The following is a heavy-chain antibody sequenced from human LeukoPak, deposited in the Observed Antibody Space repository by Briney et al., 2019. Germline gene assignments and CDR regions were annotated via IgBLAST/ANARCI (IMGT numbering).Heavy chain of an antibody. J-gene: IGHJ4*02. CDR1: GGSISSYY. Sequence: MSSETLSLTCTVSGGSISSYYWSWIRQPPGKGLEWIGYMYNSGSTNYNPSLQSRVAISVDTSKNQFSLKLSSVIAADTAVYYCATSIGAAGCFDYWGQGILVTVSS. CDR3: ATSIGAAGCFDY. V-gene: IGHV4-59*01. D-gene: IGHD6-13*01. CDR2: MYNSGST.